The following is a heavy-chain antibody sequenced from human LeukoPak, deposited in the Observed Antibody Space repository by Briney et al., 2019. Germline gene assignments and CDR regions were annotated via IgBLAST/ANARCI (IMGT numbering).Heavy chain of an antibody. J-gene: IGHJ4*02. CDR3: ALDCCSASRFDH. CDR1: GFTFSSYA. CDR2: IYSGGST. Sequence: GGSLRLSCAASGFTFSSYAMSWVRQAPGKGLEWVSVIYSGGSTYYADSVKGRFTISRDNSKNTLYLQMSSLRLEDTAVYYCALDCCSASRFDHWGQGTLVTVSS. V-gene: IGHV3-53*01. D-gene: IGHD2-15*01.